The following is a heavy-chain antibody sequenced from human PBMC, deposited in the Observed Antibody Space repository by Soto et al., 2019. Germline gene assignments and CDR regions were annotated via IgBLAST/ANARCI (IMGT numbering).Heavy chain of an antibody. Sequence: QVQLVESGGGVAQPGRSLRLSCAASGFTFSSFGMHWVRQAPGKGLEWVAFISFDGSNKYYVDSVKGRFIISRDNSKNTLSLQMNSLKAEDTAVYYCAKDTSKYSNNWPAYYGLDVWGQGTTVTVSS. CDR2: ISFDGSNK. V-gene: IGHV3-30*18. CDR1: GFTFSSFG. J-gene: IGHJ6*02. D-gene: IGHD6-13*01. CDR3: AKDTSKYSNNWPAYYGLDV.